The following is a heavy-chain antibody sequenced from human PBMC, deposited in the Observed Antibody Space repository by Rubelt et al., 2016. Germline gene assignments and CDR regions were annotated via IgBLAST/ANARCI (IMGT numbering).Heavy chain of an antibody. CDR1: GGSISSSSYY. Sequence: QLQLQESGPGLVKPSETLSLTCTVSGGSISSSSYYWGWIRQPPGKGLEWIGEINHSGSTNYNPSLKSRVTISGDTSKNQFSLKLSSVTAADTAVYYCARVPAAGANWGQGTLVTVSS. D-gene: IGHD6-13*01. V-gene: IGHV4-39*07. CDR3: ARVPAAGAN. CDR2: INHSGST. J-gene: IGHJ4*02.